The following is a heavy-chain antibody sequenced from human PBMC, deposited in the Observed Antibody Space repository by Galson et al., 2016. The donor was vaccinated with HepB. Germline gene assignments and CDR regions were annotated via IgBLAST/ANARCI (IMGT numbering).Heavy chain of an antibody. D-gene: IGHD4-17*01. V-gene: IGHV3-23*01. J-gene: IGHJ4*02. Sequence: SLRLSCAASGFPFSSYAMSWVRQAPGKGLAWASTISGAGTASYAYSVKGRFTISRDNSKNTLDLQMDSLRVEDTALYFCFRVPRYYADYSSGVGDCWGQGTLLTVSS. CDR2: ISGAGTA. CDR3: FRVPRYYADYSSGVGDC. CDR1: GFPFSSYA.